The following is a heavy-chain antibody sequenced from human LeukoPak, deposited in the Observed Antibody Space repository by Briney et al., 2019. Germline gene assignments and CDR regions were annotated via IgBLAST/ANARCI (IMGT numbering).Heavy chain of an antibody. J-gene: IGHJ4*02. CDR2: IHHSGTA. CDR1: GGSIGSGFYY. CDR3: ARYCSSTKCPFDY. D-gene: IGHD2-2*01. Sequence: TPSETLSLTCTVSGGSIGSGFYYWSWIRQHPGKGLEWVGYIHHSGTAFYNPSLQSRATISMDTSKNEFSLRLTVVTDADTAVYYCARYCSSTKCPFDYWGQGTLVTVSS. V-gene: IGHV4-31*03.